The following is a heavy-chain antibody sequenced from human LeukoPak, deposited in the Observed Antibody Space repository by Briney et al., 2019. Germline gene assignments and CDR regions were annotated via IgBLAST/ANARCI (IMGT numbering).Heavy chain of an antibody. V-gene: IGHV3-33*01. Sequence: GGSLRLSCAASGFTFSSYAMHWVRQAPGKGLEWVAVIWYDGSNKYYADSVKGRFTISRDNAKNSLYLQMNSLRAEDTAVYYCAREELLTNWGQGTLVTVSS. D-gene: IGHD1-26*01. CDR3: AREELLTN. J-gene: IGHJ4*02. CDR2: IWYDGSNK. CDR1: GFTFSSYA.